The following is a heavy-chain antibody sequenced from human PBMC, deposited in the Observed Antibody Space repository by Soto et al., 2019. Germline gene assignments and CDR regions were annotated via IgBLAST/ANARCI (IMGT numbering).Heavy chain of an antibody. V-gene: IGHV1-69*12. D-gene: IGHD3-10*01. Sequence: VQLVQSGAEVKKPGSSVKVSCKASGSTFSSYGVSWVRQAPGQGLEWMGGITPLFGTANSAPKFQARVTITADDSTNTAYMELSSLRSEDTAVYYCARGYYGLDDWGQGTLVTVSS. CDR1: GSTFSSYG. CDR3: ARGYYGLDD. CDR2: ITPLFGTA. J-gene: IGHJ4*02.